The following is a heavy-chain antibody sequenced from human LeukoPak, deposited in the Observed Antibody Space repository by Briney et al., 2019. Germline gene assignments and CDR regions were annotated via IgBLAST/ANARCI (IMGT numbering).Heavy chain of an antibody. Sequence: HPGGSLRLSCAASGFTFSSYAMSWVRQAPGKGLEWVSAISGSGGSTYYADSVKGRFTISRDNSKNTLYLQMNSLRAEDTAVYYCAKNYGYSGYDYLDYWGQGTLVTVSP. J-gene: IGHJ4*02. CDR2: ISGSGGST. CDR1: GFTFSSYA. CDR3: AKNYGYSGYDYLDY. V-gene: IGHV3-23*01. D-gene: IGHD5-12*01.